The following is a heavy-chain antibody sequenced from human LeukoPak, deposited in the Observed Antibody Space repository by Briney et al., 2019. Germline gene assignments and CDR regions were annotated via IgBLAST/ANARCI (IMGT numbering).Heavy chain of an antibody. D-gene: IGHD2-2*01. V-gene: IGHV4-4*07. Sequence: SETLSLTCSVSGDSITGYYWSWVRQPAGKGLEWIGRIYTTGSTSYNPSLKSRVTISVDTSKNQFSLKLSSVTAADTAVYYCARQEDCSTSSCYSGGWFDPWGQGTLVTVSS. CDR3: ARQEDCSTSSCYSGGWFDP. J-gene: IGHJ5*02. CDR2: IYTTGST. CDR1: GDSITGYY.